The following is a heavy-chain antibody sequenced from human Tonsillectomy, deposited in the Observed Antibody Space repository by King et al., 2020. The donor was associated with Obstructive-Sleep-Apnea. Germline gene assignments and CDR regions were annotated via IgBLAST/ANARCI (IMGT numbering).Heavy chain of an antibody. D-gene: IGHD2-21*02. V-gene: IGHV4-4*02. CDR1: GVSINSTNW. CDR2: IYHSGST. J-gene: IGHJ2*01. CDR3: AKLGRCGGDCVFPSRYFDL. Sequence: VQLQESGPGLVKPSGTLSLTCVVSGVSINSTNWWSWVRQPPGKGLEWIGKIYHSGSTNYNPSLKSRVTISVDKSKNQFSLKLSSVTAADTAVYYCAKLGRCGGDCVFPSRYFDLWGRGTLVTVSS.